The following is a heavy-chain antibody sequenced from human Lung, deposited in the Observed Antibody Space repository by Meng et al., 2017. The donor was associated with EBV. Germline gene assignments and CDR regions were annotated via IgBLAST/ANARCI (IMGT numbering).Heavy chain of an antibody. D-gene: IGHD2-21*01. CDR3: AREGRSHQVGVSVY. V-gene: IGHV4-30-4*01. CDR2: IYNSGST. CDR1: GGSISSGDYY. Sequence: QMQRQESGPGLLKPSHTLSLTCTVSGGSISSGDYYWSWIRQPPGKGLEWIGYIYNSGSTYYNPSLKSRVTISVDTSKNQFSLKLRFVTAADTAVYYCAREGRSHQVGVSVYWGQGNLVTVSS. J-gene: IGHJ4*02.